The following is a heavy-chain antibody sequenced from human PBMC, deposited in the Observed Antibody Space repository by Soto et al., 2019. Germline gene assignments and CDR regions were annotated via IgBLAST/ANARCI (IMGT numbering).Heavy chain of an antibody. D-gene: IGHD6-19*01. CDR2: ISGSSSTI. Sequence: HPGGSLRLSCAASGFSFTNYIMHWVRQAPGKGLEWVSYISGSSSTIYYADSVKGRFTISRDNAQNSLYLQMNSLRHEDTAVYYCARVSGWYLPFDSWGQGTLVTVSS. J-gene: IGHJ4*02. V-gene: IGHV3-48*02. CDR1: GFSFTNYI. CDR3: ARVSGWYLPFDS.